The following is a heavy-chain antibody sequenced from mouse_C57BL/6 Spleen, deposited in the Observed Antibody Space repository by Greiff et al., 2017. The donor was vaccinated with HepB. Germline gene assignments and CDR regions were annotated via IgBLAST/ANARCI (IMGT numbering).Heavy chain of an antibody. Sequence: EVQLVESGGGLVKPGGSLKLSCAASGFTFSDYGMHWVRQAPEKGLEWVAYISSGSSTIYYADTVKGRFTISSDNAKNTLFLQMTSLRSEDTAMYYCARESRQLSLPMDYWRQRTSVTVSS. D-gene: IGHD3-2*02. CDR1: GFTFSDYG. J-gene: IGHJ4*01. CDR2: ISSGSSTI. V-gene: IGHV5-17*01. CDR3: ARESRQLSLPMDY.